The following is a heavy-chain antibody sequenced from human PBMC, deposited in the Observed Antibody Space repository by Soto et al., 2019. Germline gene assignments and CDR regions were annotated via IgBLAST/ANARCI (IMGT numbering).Heavy chain of an antibody. V-gene: IGHV3-23*01. CDR3: ARDRYAISADSDP. CDR1: GFTFSSYA. CDR2: ISGSGGST. Sequence: PGGSLRLSCAASGFTFSSYAMSWVRQAPGKGLEWVSAISGSGGSTYYADSVKGRFTISRDKSKSTLYLQMNSLRAEDTAVYYCARDRYAISADSDPWGQGTLVTVSS. D-gene: IGHD2-8*01. J-gene: IGHJ5*02.